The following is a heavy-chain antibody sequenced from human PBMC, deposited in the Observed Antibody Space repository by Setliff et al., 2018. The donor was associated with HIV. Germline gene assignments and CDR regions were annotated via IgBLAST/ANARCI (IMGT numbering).Heavy chain of an antibody. CDR1: GFTVSSHY. Sequence: GESLKISCAASGFTVSSHYMSWVRQAPGKGLEWVSIIYSIGSTYYADSVKGRFTISRDNSKNTVYLQMNSLRAEDTAVYYCARVLYDDSWYFDLWGRGTLVTVSS. V-gene: IGHV3-66*02. J-gene: IGHJ2*01. CDR3: ARVLYDDSWYFDL. CDR2: IYSIGST. D-gene: IGHD4-17*01.